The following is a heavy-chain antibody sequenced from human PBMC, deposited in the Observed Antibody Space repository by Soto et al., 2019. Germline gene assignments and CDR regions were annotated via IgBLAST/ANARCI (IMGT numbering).Heavy chain of an antibody. J-gene: IGHJ4*02. CDR3: ARGPQWLVRGYYFDY. V-gene: IGHV3-13*01. D-gene: IGHD6-19*01. CDR1: GFTFSSYD. CDR2: IGTAGDT. Sequence: GSLRLSCAASGFTFSSYDMHWVRQATGKGLEWVSAIGTAGDTYYPGSVKGRFTISRENAKNSLYLQMNSLRAEDTAVYYCARGPQWLVRGYYFDYWGQGTLVTVSS.